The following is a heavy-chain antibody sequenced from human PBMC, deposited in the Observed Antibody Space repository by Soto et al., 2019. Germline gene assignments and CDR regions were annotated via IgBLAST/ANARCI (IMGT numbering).Heavy chain of an antibody. V-gene: IGHV1-69*01. Sequence: QVQLVQSGAEVKKPGSSVKVSCKASGGTFSSYAISWVRQAPGQGLEWMGGIIPIFGAANYAQKFQGRVTITADESTSTAYMELSSLRSEDTAVYYCARLPVRNYYDSSGSPYYYYYGMDVWGQGTTVTVSS. CDR1: GGTFSSYA. CDR2: IIPIFGAA. CDR3: ARLPVRNYYDSSGSPYYYYYGMDV. J-gene: IGHJ6*02. D-gene: IGHD3-22*01.